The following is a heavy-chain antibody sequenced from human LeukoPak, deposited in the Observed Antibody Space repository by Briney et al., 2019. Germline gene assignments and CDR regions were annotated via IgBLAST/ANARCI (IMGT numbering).Heavy chain of an antibody. CDR1: GGSISSYY. CDR3: ARKGGGQLVNTRRWFDP. CDR2: IHYSGST. Sequence: SETLSLTCTVSGGSISSYYWSWIRQPPGKGLEWIGYIHYSGSTTYNPSLQSRVSISVDTSKNQFSLKLSSVTAADTAVYYCARKGGGQLVNTRRWFDPWGQGTLVTVSS. D-gene: IGHD6-6*01. J-gene: IGHJ5*02. V-gene: IGHV4-59*12.